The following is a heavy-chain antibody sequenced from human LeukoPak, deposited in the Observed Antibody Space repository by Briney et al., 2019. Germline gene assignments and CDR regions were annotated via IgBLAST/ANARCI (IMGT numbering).Heavy chain of an antibody. V-gene: IGHV3-23*01. D-gene: IGHD2-15*01. J-gene: IGHJ4*02. CDR2: ISDTGNT. Sequence: PGGSLRLSCAASGFTLSSYAMSWVRQAPGKGLEWVSAISDTGNTYHADSVKGRFTISMDSSKNTLFLQMNRLRPEDAAVYYCAKAPVTTCRGAFCYPFDYWGLGTLVTVSS. CDR1: GFTLSSYA. CDR3: AKAPVTTCRGAFCYPFDY.